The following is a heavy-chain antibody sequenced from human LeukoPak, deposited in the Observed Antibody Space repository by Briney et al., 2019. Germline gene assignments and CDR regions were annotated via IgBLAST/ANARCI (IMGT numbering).Heavy chain of an antibody. Sequence: GGSLDLSFPPSELTFTGLPLNGFGRAPGRGLSGVSAISGSGGSTYYADSVKGRFTISRDNSKNTLYLQMNSLRAEDTAVYYCAKDPYSGSYFDFWGQGTLVTVSS. D-gene: IGHD1-26*01. CDR3: AKDPYSGSYFDF. J-gene: IGHJ4*02. V-gene: IGHV3-23*01. CDR1: ELTFTGLP. CDR2: ISGSGGST.